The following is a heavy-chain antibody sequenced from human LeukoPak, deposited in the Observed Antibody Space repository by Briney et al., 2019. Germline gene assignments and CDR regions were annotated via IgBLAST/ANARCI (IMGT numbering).Heavy chain of an antibody. CDR3: AMEDYGDHFDY. Sequence: GGSLRLSCAASGFTFSSYWMHWVRQAPGKGLVWVSRINSDGSSTSYADSVKGRFTISRDNAKNTLYLQMNSLRAEDTAVYYCAMEDYGDHFDYWGQGTLVTVSS. V-gene: IGHV3-74*01. CDR1: GFTFSSYW. J-gene: IGHJ4*02. D-gene: IGHD4-17*01. CDR2: INSDGSST.